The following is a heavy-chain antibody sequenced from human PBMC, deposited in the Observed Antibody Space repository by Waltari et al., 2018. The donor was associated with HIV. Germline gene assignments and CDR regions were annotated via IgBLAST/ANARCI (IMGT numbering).Heavy chain of an antibody. CDR3: ARIGTFPHNYAIDF. CDR1: GFTFTTYW. CDR2: IKDDGSEK. Sequence: EVQLMESGGGLVQSGGSLSLSFAASGFTFTTYWMSWVRQTPGKGLEWVAYIKDDGSEKYYMGSVKGRFTISRDNAKNSMFLQMNSLRAEDTAVYYCARIGTFPHNYAIDFWGQGTTVTVSS. D-gene: IGHD1-26*01. V-gene: IGHV3-7*01. J-gene: IGHJ6*02.